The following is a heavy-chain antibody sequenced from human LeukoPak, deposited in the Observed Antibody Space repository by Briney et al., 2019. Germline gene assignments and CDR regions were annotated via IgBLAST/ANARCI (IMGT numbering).Heavy chain of an antibody. CDR2: IWYDGSNK. V-gene: IGHV3-33*01. J-gene: IGHJ4*02. D-gene: IGHD5-18*01. CDR3: ARDSTQYSYGLDY. Sequence: GGSLRLSCAASGFTFSSYGMHWVRQAPGKGLEWVAVIWYDGSNKYYADSVKGRFTISRDNSKNTLYLQMNSLRAEDTAVYYCARDSTQYSYGLDYWGQGTLVTVSS. CDR1: GFTFSSYG.